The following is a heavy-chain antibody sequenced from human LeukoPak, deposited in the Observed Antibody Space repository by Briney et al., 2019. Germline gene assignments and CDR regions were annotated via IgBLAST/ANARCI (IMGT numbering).Heavy chain of an antibody. D-gene: IGHD6-13*01. CDR2: IIPIFGTA. CDR1: GGTFSSYA. J-gene: IGHJ6*03. CDR3: ARGSRQQLYYYYYMDV. V-gene: IGHV1-69*05. Sequence: SVKVSCKASGGTFSSYAISWVRQAPGQGLEWMGGIIPIFGTANYAQKFQGRVTITTDESTSTAYMELSSLRSEDTAVYYCARGSRQQLYYYYYMDVWGKGTTVTVSS.